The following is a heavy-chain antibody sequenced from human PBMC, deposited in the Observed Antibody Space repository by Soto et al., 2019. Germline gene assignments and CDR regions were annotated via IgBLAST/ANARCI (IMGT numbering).Heavy chain of an antibody. J-gene: IGHJ6*02. CDR2: IYYSGST. Sequence: SETLSLTCTVSGGSISSYYWSWIRQPPGKGLEWIGYIYYSGSTNYNPSLKSRVTISVDTSKNQFSLKLSSVTAADTAAYYCARDDYYYYGMDVWGQGTTVTVSS. CDR1: GGSISSYY. CDR3: ARDDYYYYGMDV. V-gene: IGHV4-59*01.